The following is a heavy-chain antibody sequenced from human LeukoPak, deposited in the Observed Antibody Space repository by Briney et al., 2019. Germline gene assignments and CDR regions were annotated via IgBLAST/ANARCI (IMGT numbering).Heavy chain of an antibody. Sequence: SETLSLTCTVSGGSISSSSYYWGWIRQPPGKGLEWIGSIYYSGSTYYNPSLKSRVTISVDTSKNQFSLKLSSVTAADTAVYYCARDLGGYGDYVGYYYGMDVWGQGTTVTVSS. CDR1: GGSISSSSYY. D-gene: IGHD4-17*01. V-gene: IGHV4-39*07. CDR2: IYYSGST. J-gene: IGHJ6*02. CDR3: ARDLGGYGDYVGYYYGMDV.